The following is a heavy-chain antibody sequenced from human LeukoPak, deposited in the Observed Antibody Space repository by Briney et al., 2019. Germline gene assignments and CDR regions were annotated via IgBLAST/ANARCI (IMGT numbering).Heavy chain of an antibody. CDR1: GFTVSSNY. J-gene: IGHJ6*02. V-gene: IGHV3-66*01. CDR3: ARDIVATIYDYYYGMDV. CDR2: IYSGGST. D-gene: IGHD5-12*01. Sequence: PGGSLRLSCAPSGFTVSSNYMSCVRQAPGKGLEWVSVIYSGGSTYYADSVKGRFTISRDNSKNTLYLQMNSLRAEDTAVYYCARDIVATIYDYYYGMDVWGQGTTVTVSS.